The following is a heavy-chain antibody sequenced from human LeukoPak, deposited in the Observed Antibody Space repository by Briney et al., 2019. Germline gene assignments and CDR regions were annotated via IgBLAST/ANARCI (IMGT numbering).Heavy chain of an antibody. CDR2: IIPILGIA. V-gene: IGHV1-69*04. CDR1: GGTFSSYA. J-gene: IGHJ4*02. CDR3: ARFVYGDYKLDY. D-gene: IGHD4-17*01. Sequence: ASVKVSCKASGGTFSSYAISWVRQAPGQGLEWMGRIIPILGIANYAQKFQGRVTITADKSTSTAYMELSSLRSEDTAVYYCARFVYGDYKLDYWGQGTLVTVSS.